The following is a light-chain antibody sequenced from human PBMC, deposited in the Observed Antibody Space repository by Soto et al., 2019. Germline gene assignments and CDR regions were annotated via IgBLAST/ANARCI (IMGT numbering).Light chain of an antibody. CDR3: QQDGRSRPFT. CDR1: QSVSSSY. Sequence: ELVLTQSPGTLSLSPGERATLSCRASQSVSSSYLAWYQQKPGQAPRLLIYGASNRATGIPDRFSGSWSGTDFTLTISRLEPEDCAVYFCQQDGRSRPFTFGQGTKVEIK. V-gene: IGKV3-20*01. J-gene: IGKJ2*01. CDR2: GAS.